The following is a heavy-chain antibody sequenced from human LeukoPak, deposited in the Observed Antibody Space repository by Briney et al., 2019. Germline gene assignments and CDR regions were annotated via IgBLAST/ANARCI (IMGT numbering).Heavy chain of an antibody. CDR3: ARYYSHTSDWSEGGLDQ. CDR2: IDTDGSST. D-gene: IGHD6-19*01. Sequence: PGGSLRLSCAASGFAFSSYWMHWVRQAPGRGLVWVSRIDTDGSSTSYADSVKGRFTISRDNAKNTLYLQMNSLRAEDTAVYYCARYYSHTSDWSEGGLDQWGQGTLVTVSS. V-gene: IGHV3-74*01. J-gene: IGHJ4*02. CDR1: GFAFSSYW.